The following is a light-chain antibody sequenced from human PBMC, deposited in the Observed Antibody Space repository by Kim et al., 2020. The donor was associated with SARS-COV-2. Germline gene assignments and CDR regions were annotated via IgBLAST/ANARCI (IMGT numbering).Light chain of an antibody. CDR2: VAS. CDR1: QSVSSN. V-gene: IGKV3D-15*01. J-gene: IGKJ2*01. Sequence: EIVMTQSPATLSVSPGERDTLSCRASQSVSSNLAWYQQKPGQAPRLLISVASTRATGIPARFSGSGSGTEFTLTISSLRSEDFAVYYCQYYKSWHRPYTFGQGTKLEI. CDR3: QYYKSWHRPYT.